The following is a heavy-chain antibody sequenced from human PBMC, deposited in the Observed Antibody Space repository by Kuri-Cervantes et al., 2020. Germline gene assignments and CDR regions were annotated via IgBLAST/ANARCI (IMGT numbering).Heavy chain of an antibody. V-gene: IGHV3-7*04. CDR1: GFTFSNYA. J-gene: IGHJ3*02. Sequence: GGSLRLSCAASGFTFSNYAVRWVRQAPGKGLERVASIKQDGNEKYYVDSVKGRFTISRDNAKNTLYLQMNSLRAEDTAVYYCARGVDTALDAFDIWGQGTMVTVSS. D-gene: IGHD5-18*01. CDR2: IKQDGNEK. CDR3: ARGVDTALDAFDI.